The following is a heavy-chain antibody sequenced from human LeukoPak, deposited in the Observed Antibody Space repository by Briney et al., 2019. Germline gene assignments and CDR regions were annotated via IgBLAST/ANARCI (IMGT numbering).Heavy chain of an antibody. V-gene: IGHV4-4*02. CDR1: GGSISSNNW. D-gene: IGHD4-23*01. J-gene: IGHJ4*02. CDR2: IYHDGST. CDR3: ARDRGGNTYSHDY. Sequence: SETLSLTCAVSGGSISSNNWWIWVRQSPEKGLEWIGEIYHDGSTNYNPSLKSRVTISMDKSKNQLSLKLNFVTAADTAVYYCARDRGGNTYSHDYWGQGTLVTVSS.